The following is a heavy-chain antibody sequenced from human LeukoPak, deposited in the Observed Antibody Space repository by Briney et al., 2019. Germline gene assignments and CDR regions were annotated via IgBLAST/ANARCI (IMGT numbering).Heavy chain of an antibody. CDR2: IWYDGSNK. J-gene: IGHJ4*02. CDR3: ARGPSGYSYGGYDY. Sequence: PGRSLRLSCAASGFTFSSYGMHWVRQAPGKGLEWVAVIWYDGSNKYYADSVKGRFTISRDNSKNTLYLQMNSLRAEDTAVYYCARGPSGYSYGGYDYWGQGTLVTVSS. D-gene: IGHD5-18*01. V-gene: IGHV3-33*01. CDR1: GFTFSSYG.